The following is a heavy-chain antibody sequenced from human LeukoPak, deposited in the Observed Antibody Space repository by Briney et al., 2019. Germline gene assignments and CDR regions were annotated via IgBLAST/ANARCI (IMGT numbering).Heavy chain of an antibody. CDR3: ARAYASSGYIGSFDY. V-gene: IGHV3-20*04. Sequence: GGTLRLSCAVSGFTFDDYGMSWGRQAPGKGLEWVSGINWYGGSTGYADSVKGRFTISRDNAKNSLYLQMNSLRAEDTALYCCARAYASSGYIGSFDYWGEGTLVTVP. CDR2: INWYGGST. CDR1: GFTFDDYG. D-gene: IGHD3-22*01. J-gene: IGHJ4*02.